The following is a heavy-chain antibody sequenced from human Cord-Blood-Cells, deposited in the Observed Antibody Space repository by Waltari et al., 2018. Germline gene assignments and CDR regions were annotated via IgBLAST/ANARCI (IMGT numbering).Heavy chain of an antibody. Sequence: EVQLVESGGGLVKPGGSLRLSCAASGFTFSSYSMNWVRQAPGKGLARVSCYSSSSSYIYYADSVKGRFTITRDNAKNSLYLQMNSLRAEDTAVYYCARVFYGSGIFDYWGQGTLVTVSS. J-gene: IGHJ4*02. V-gene: IGHV3-21*01. CDR3: ARVFYGSGIFDY. CDR1: GFTFSSYS. D-gene: IGHD3-10*01. CDR2: YSSSSSYI.